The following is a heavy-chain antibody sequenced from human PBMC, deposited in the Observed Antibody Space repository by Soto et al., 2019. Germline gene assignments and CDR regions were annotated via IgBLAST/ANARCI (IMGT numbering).Heavy chain of an antibody. V-gene: IGHV3-74*01. D-gene: IGHD3-22*01. CDR3: ARVMDSSGYRYFQH. Sequence: GSLRLSCAASGFTFSSYWMHWVRQAPGKGLVWVSRINSDGSSTSYADSVKGRFTISRDNAKNTLYLQMNSLRAEDTAVYYCARVMDSSGYRYFQHWGQGTLVTVSS. CDR1: GFTFSSYW. J-gene: IGHJ1*01. CDR2: INSDGSST.